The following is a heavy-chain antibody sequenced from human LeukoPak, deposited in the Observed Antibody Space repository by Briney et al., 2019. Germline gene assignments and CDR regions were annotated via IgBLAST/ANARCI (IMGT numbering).Heavy chain of an antibody. D-gene: IGHD3-10*01. V-gene: IGHV3-64D*09. CDR2: ISHNWGST. CDR1: GFTFSTYA. Sequence: GGALRLSCSASGFTFSTYAMHWGRQAPGKRLEYVSAISHNWGSTYYADSVKGRFTISRDNSTKTLYLQMSSLRAEDTAVYYCRGGDYWGQGTLVTVSS. CDR3: RGGDY. J-gene: IGHJ4*02.